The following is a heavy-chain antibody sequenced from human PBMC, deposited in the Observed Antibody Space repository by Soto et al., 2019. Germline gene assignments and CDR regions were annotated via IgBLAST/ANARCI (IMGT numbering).Heavy chain of an antibody. D-gene: IGHD3-10*01. J-gene: IGHJ6*02. V-gene: IGHV1-18*01. CDR3: AREYYGSGSYDYYYYGMDV. CDR1: GDTFTTYG. CDR2: ISGYSGNT. Sequence: ASVKVSCKASGDTFTTYGISWVRQAPGQGLEWMGWISGYSGNTKYAQKFQGRVIMTADTSTSTAYMELRSLSSDDTAVYYCAREYYGSGSYDYYYYGMDVWG.